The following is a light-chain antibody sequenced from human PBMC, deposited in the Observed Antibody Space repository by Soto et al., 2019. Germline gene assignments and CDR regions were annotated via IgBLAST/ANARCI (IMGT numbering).Light chain of an antibody. CDR1: QSVSSN. V-gene: IGKV3-15*01. Sequence: EIVMTQTPATLSVSPGERATVSCRAGQSVSSNLAWYQQKPGQAPRLLIYGASTRATGIPARFSGSGSGTEFTLTISSLQPDDFATYHCQQVNVYPITFGQGTRLEIK. J-gene: IGKJ5*01. CDR3: QQVNVYPIT. CDR2: GAS.